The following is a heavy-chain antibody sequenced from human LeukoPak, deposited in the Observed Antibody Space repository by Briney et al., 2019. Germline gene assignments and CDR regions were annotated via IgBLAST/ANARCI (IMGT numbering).Heavy chain of an antibody. D-gene: IGHD4-17*01. CDR2: ISGSGGST. J-gene: IGHJ4*02. Sequence: GGSLRLSCEASGFTVSSNYMSWVRQAPGKGLEWVSAISGSGGSTYYADSVKGRFTISRDNSKNTLYLQMNSLRAEDTAVYYCAKAYYGDYLDYWGQGTLVTVSS. CDR3: AKAYYGDYLDY. CDR1: GFTVSSNY. V-gene: IGHV3-23*01.